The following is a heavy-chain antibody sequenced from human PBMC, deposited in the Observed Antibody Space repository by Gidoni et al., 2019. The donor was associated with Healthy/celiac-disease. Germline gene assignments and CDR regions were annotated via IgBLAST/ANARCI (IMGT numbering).Heavy chain of an antibody. CDR3: ARHGSGTYYYGMDV. CDR2: IYHSGST. V-gene: IGHV4-4*02. CDR1: GGSISSRNW. J-gene: IGHJ6*02. Sequence: QVQLHESGPGLVKPSGTLSLPCAVSGGSISSRNWWSWVRQPPGKGLEWIGEIYHSGSTNYNPSLKSRVTISGDKSKNQFSLKLSSVTAADTAVYYCARHGSGTYYYGMDVWGQGTTVTVSS. D-gene: IGHD3-10*01.